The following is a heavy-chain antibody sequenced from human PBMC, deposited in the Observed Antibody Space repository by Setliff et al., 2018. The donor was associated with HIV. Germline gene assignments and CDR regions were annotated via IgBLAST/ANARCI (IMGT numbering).Heavy chain of an antibody. CDR1: GGSITTYY. Sequence: PSETLSLTCTVSGGSITTYYWSWIRQPAGKGLEWIEHIYPTGSTDYNPSLKSRVTMSIDTSKNQFSLKLSSMTAADTALYYCAREVDNPRDAFDIWAQGTMVTVSS. CDR2: IYPTGST. CDR3: AREVDNPRDAFDI. J-gene: IGHJ3*02. V-gene: IGHV4-4*07.